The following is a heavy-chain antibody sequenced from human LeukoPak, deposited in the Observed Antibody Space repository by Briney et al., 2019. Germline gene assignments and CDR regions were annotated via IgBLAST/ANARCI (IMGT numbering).Heavy chain of an antibody. D-gene: IGHD3-10*01. J-gene: IGHJ5*02. V-gene: IGHV1-18*01. CDR1: GYTFTSYG. Sequence: GASVTVSFTASGYTFTSYGISWLRQAPGQGLEWMGWISAYNGNTNYAQKLQGRVTMTTDTSTSTAYMELRSLRSDDTAVYYCARGSYYYGSGSYYNENWFDPWGQGTLVTVSS. CDR3: ARGSYYYGSGSYYNENWFDP. CDR2: ISAYNGNT.